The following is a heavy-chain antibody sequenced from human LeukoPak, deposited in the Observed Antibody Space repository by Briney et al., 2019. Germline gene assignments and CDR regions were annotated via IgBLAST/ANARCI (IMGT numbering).Heavy chain of an antibody. CDR2: ISWNSGSI. V-gene: IGHV3-9*03. D-gene: IGHD6-19*01. Sequence: GGTLRLSCAASGITFSSYGMSWVRQAPGKGLEWVSGISWNSGSIGYADSVKGRFTISRDNAKNSLYLQMNSLRAEDMALYYCAKDSDPYSSGWTGASEYWGQGTLVTVSS. J-gene: IGHJ4*02. CDR1: GITFSSYG. CDR3: AKDSDPYSSGWTGASEY.